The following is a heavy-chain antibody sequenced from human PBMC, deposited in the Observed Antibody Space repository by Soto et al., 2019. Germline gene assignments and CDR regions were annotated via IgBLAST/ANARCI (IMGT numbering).Heavy chain of an antibody. J-gene: IGHJ4*02. V-gene: IGHV1-69*12. CDR1: GGTFSSYA. Sequence: QVQLVQSGAEVKKPGSSVKVSCKASGGTFSSYALSWVRQAPGQGLEWMGGIIPIFGTANYAQKCQGRVTITAEESTSTAYMELSSLRSEDTAVYYCASEGVRDSSTWIFDYWGQGTLVTVSS. D-gene: IGHD6-13*01. CDR3: ASEGVRDSSTWIFDY. CDR2: IIPIFGTA.